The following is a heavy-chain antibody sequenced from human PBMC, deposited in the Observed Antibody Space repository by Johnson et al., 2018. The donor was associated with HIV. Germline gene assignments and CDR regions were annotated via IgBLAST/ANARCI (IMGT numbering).Heavy chain of an antibody. CDR3: ARDPDGTTGTTYPDAAFDI. CDR1: DFTVGSIY. D-gene: IGHD1-1*01. V-gene: IGHV3-66*01. CDR2: IYSGGSS. J-gene: IGHJ3*02. Sequence: VQLVESGGGLVQPGGSLRLSCAASDFTVGSIYMSWVRQAPGKGLEWVSLIYSGGSSYYADSVKGRFTISRDNSKNSLYLQMNSLRAEDTAVYYCARDPDGTTGTTYPDAAFDIWGQGTMVTVSS.